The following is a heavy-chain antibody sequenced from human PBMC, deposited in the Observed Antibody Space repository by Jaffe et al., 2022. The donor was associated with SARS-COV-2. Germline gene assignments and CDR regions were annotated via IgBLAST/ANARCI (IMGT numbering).Heavy chain of an antibody. CDR2: INPNSGGT. CDR3: ARSRASLWSTSTQDAFDI. Sequence: QVQLVQSGAEVRKPGASVRVSCKASGYTFTIYYIHWVRQAPGQGLEWMGRINPNSGGTNYAQKFQGRVTMTRDTSISTAYMELTRLRSDDTVLYYCARSRASLWSTSTQDAFDIWGQGTMVTVSS. V-gene: IGHV1-2*05. J-gene: IGHJ3*02. CDR1: GYTFTIYY. D-gene: IGHD3-10*01.